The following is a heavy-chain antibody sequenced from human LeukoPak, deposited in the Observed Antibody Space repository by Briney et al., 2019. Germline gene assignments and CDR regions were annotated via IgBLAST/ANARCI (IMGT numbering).Heavy chain of an antibody. Sequence: SETLSLTCTVSGVSISNSDYCWGWIRQPPGKRLEWIGSIYYSGSTHYNPSLKSRATISVDTSKNQFSLKLASVTAADSGVSYCGRLKWVWDGRGEVDYWGQGTLVTVSS. CDR3: GRLKWVWDGRGEVDY. CDR1: GVSISNSDYC. CDR2: IYYSGST. V-gene: IGHV4-39*01. D-gene: IGHD1-26*01. J-gene: IGHJ4*02.